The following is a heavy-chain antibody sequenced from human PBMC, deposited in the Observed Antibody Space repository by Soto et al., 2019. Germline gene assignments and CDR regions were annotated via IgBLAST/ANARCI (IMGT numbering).Heavy chain of an antibody. Sequence: PSETLSLTCTVSGGSISSSSYYWGWIRQPPGKGLEWIGSIYYSGSTYYNPSLKSRVTISVDTSKNQFSLKLSSVTAADMAVYYCARHNRRAPVTTGFDYWGQGTLVTVSS. CDR2: IYYSGST. CDR3: ARHNRRAPVTTGFDY. V-gene: IGHV4-39*01. J-gene: IGHJ4*02. D-gene: IGHD4-17*01. CDR1: GGSISSSSYY.